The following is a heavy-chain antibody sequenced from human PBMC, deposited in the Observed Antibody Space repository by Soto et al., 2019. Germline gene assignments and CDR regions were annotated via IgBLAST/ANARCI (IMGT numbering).Heavy chain of an antibody. Sequence: GASVKVSCKASGYTFTGYYMHWVRQAPGQGLEWMGWINPNSGGTNYAQKFQGWVTMTRDTSISTAYMELSRLRSDDTAAYYCARVHGDYGQYYYGMDVWGQGTTVTVSS. CDR3: ARVHGDYGQYYYGMDV. V-gene: IGHV1-2*04. J-gene: IGHJ6*02. CDR1: GYTFTGYY. D-gene: IGHD4-17*01. CDR2: INPNSGGT.